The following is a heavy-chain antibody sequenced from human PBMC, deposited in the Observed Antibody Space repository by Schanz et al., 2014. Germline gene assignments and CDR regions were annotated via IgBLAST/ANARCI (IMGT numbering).Heavy chain of an antibody. CDR3: AKTLFPGGTQTFGN. V-gene: IGHV3-11*01. CDR1: GFPFSDYF. CDR2: IGNGGVTI. Sequence: MQLLESGGGLIQPGGSLRLSCTASGFPFSDYFMAWIRQPPGRGLEWVSYIGNGGVTIYYADSAKGRFTISRDNSKSTLYVEMNSLRVEDTAVYYCAKTLFPGGTQTFGNWGRGTLVTVSS. J-gene: IGHJ4*02. D-gene: IGHD2-8*02.